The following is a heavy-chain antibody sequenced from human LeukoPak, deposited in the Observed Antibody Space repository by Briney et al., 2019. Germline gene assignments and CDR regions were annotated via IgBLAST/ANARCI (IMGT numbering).Heavy chain of an antibody. D-gene: IGHD6-6*01. CDR2: ISSSSSYI. Sequence: GGSLRLSCAASGFTFSSYSMNWVRQAPGKGLEWVSSISSSSSYIYYADSVKGRFTISRDNAKNSLYLQMNSLRAEDTAVYYFARAFDWRTAARPGGVFDYWGQGTLVTVSS. CDR1: GFTFSSYS. V-gene: IGHV3-21*01. J-gene: IGHJ4*02. CDR3: ARAFDWRTAARPGGVFDY.